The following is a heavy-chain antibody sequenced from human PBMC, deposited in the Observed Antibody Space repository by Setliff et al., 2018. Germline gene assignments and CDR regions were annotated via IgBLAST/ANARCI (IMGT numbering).Heavy chain of an antibody. CDR2: INHSGGT. CDR3: ARAFIVAPTLFLRRRKGNYMDV. Sequence: SETLALTCAVYGGSFSGYYWSWIRQPPGKGLEWIGEINHSGGTSYNPSLMSRVTISVDTSKNQFSLKLNSVTAADTAVYYCARAFIVAPTLFLRRRKGNYMDVWGKGTTVTVSS. V-gene: IGHV4-34*01. CDR1: GGSFSGYY. J-gene: IGHJ6*03. D-gene: IGHD2-21*01.